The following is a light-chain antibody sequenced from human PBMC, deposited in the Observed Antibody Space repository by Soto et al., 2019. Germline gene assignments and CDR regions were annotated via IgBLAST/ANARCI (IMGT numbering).Light chain of an antibody. J-gene: IGLJ2*01. CDR2: DVS. CDR1: SSDVGGYNY. Sequence: QSALTQPRSVSGSPGQSVTISCTGTSSDVGGYNYVSWYQHHPGKAPKLMIYDVSKRPSGVPDRFSASKSGNTASLTVSGLQAEDEADYYCCSYAGSYTVFGGGTQLTVL. CDR3: CSYAGSYTV. V-gene: IGLV2-11*01.